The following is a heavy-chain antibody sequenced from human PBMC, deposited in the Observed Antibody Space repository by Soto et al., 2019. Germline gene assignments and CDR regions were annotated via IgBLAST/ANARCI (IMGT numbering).Heavy chain of an antibody. J-gene: IGHJ4*02. Sequence: PGGSLRLSCSTSGFTFNNYAMSWVRQSPGKGLEWVSTISGSGGSTFYADSVKGRFTISRDNSKNTQSLQMSSLRADDTAIYYCTKPSGLARAGSAFDYWGRGSLVTVSS. CDR2: ISGSGGST. CDR1: GFTFNNYA. V-gene: IGHV3-23*01. CDR3: TKPSGLARAGSAFDY. D-gene: IGHD6-13*01.